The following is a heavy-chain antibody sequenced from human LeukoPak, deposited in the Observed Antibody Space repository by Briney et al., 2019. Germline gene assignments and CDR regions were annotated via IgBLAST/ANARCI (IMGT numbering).Heavy chain of an antibody. D-gene: IGHD1-26*01. CDR2: INEDGRIT. J-gene: IGHJ4*02. CDR1: GFTFGTYW. V-gene: IGHV3-74*01. Sequence: GGSLRLSCAVSGFTFGTYWMHWVCQVPGEGLVWVSRINEDGRITNYADSVRGRFTISRDNAKNTLYLHMNSLRAEDSAVYYCGRDLGGRSGYWGQGALVTVSS. CDR3: GRDLGGRSGY.